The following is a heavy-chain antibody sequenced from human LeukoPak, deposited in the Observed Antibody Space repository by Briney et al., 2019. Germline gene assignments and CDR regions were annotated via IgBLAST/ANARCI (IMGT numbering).Heavy chain of an antibody. D-gene: IGHD2-15*01. V-gene: IGHV1-18*01. CDR2: ISAYNGNT. Sequence: ASVKVSCKASGYTFTSYGISWVRQAPGQGLEWMGWISAYNGNTNYAQKLQGRVTMTTDTSTSTAYMEVRSLRSDDTAVYYCARAQCPHCSGPNWGQGTLVTVSS. J-gene: IGHJ4*02. CDR3: ARAQCPHCSGPN. CDR1: GYTFTSYG.